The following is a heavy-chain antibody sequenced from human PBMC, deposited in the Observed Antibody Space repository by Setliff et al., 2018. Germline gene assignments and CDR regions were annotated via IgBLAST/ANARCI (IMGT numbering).Heavy chain of an antibody. Sequence: PGGSLRLSCAASGFTFSNAWMSWVRQAPGKGLEWVGRIKDKTDGGTTDYAAPVKGRFTISRDDSKNTLYLQMNSLKTEDTAVYYCTRRITIFGVVIKNDYWGQGTLVTVSS. D-gene: IGHD3-3*01. CDR1: GFTFSNAW. J-gene: IGHJ4*02. CDR2: IKDKTDGGTT. CDR3: TRRITIFGVVIKNDY. V-gene: IGHV3-15*01.